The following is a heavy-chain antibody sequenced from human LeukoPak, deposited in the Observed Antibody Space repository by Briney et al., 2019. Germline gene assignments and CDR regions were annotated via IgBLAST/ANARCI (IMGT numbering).Heavy chain of an antibody. J-gene: IGHJ3*02. CDR1: GGSISSYY. D-gene: IGHD4-17*01. Sequence: SETLSLTCTVSGGSISSYYWSWIRQPPGKGLEWIGVINHSGNTNYNPSLKSRVTILVDTSKNQFSLKLNSVTAADTAVYYCARSGLTTVTTDIWGQGTMVTVSS. V-gene: IGHV4-34*01. CDR3: ARSGLTTVTTDI. CDR2: INHSGNT.